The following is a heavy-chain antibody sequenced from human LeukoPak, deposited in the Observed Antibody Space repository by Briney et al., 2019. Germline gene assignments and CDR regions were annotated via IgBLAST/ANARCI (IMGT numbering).Heavy chain of an antibody. V-gene: IGHV3-74*01. CDR1: GFSFNNYW. CDR2: IYSDGSST. J-gene: IGHJ4*02. Sequence: PGGSLRLSCAASGFSFNNYWMHWVRQAPGKGLVWVSRIYSDGSSTYYADSVKGRFTCSSDNAKNTVYLQMNSLRAEDTAVYYCARGASGYGNFDYWGQGTLV. D-gene: IGHD5-12*01. CDR3: ARGASGYGNFDY.